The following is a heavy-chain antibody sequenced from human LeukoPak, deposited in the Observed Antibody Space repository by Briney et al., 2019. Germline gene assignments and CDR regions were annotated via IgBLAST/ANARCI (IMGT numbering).Heavy chain of an antibody. D-gene: IGHD3-10*01. Sequence: GASVKVSCKASGGTLSSYAISWVRQAPGQGLEWMEGIIPIFGTANYAQKFQGRVTITADESTSTAYMELSSLRSEDTAVYYCALGGFGETSPFDYWGQGTLVTVSS. CDR1: GGTLSSYA. CDR2: IIPIFGTA. V-gene: IGHV1-69*13. J-gene: IGHJ4*02. CDR3: ALGGFGETSPFDY.